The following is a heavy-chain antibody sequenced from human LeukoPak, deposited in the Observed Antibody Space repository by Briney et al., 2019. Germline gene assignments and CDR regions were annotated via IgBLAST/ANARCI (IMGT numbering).Heavy chain of an antibody. J-gene: IGHJ5*02. CDR3: ARDNSVRDEAWWFYP. V-gene: IGHV1-46*01. CDR1: GYTFTNNW. CDR2: ISPTGGST. D-gene: IGHD5-24*01. Sequence: VASVKVSCKAFGYTFTNNWMHWVRQAPGQGPEWTGLISPTGGSTAYAQKFQGRVTLTRDMSTSTDYLELSSLRSEDTAVYYCARDNSVRDEAWWFYPWGQGTLVTVSS.